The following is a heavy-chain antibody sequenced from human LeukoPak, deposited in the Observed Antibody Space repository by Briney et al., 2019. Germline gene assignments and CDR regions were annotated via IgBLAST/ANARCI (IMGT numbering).Heavy chain of an antibody. V-gene: IGHV3-30*03. Sequence: GRSLRLSCAASGFTFSSYGMHWVRQAPGKGLEWGAVISYDGSNKYYADSVKGRFTISRDNSKNTLYLQMNSLRAEDTAVYYCAGDAFDIWGQGTRVTVSS. CDR2: ISYDGSNK. CDR1: GFTFSSYG. CDR3: AGDAFDI. J-gene: IGHJ3*02.